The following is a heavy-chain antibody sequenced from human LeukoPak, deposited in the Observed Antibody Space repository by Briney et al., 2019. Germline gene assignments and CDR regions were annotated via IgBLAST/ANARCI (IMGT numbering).Heavy chain of an antibody. J-gene: IGHJ4*02. D-gene: IGHD6-19*01. CDR3: ARLILSNGWYLDYFDY. CDR2: IDPSDSYT. CDR1: GYSFTHYW. Sequence: PGESLKISCKGSGYSFTHYWISWVRQMPGKGLEWVGRIDPSDSYTNYSPSFQGHVTISADKSISTAYLQWSSLKASDTAMYYCARLILSNGWYLDYFDYWGQGTLVTVSS. V-gene: IGHV5-10-1*01.